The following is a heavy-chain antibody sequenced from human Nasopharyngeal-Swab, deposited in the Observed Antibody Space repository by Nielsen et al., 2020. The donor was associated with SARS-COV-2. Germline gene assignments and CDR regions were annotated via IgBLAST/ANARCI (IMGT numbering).Heavy chain of an antibody. CDR1: GFTFDDYA. Sequence: SLKISCAASGFTFDDYAMHWVRQAPGKGLEWVSGISGNSGNIGYADSVKGRFTISRDNAKNSLYLQMNSLRGDDTALYYCAKDMSKFYYYGMDVWGQGTTVTVSS. J-gene: IGHJ6*02. CDR2: ISGNSGNI. CDR3: AKDMSKFYYYGMDV. D-gene: IGHD5/OR15-5a*01. V-gene: IGHV3-9*01.